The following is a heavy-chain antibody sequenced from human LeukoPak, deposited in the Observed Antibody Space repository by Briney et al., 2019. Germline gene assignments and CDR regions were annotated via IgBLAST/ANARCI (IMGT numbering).Heavy chain of an antibody. CDR3: ARRRWELRPATPRGYFDL. V-gene: IGHV4-30-4*08. D-gene: IGHD1-26*01. J-gene: IGHJ2*01. CDR1: GGSISSGDYY. CDR2: IYYSGST. Sequence: MSSETLSLTCTVSGGSISSGDYYWSWIRQPPGKGLEWIGYIYYSGSTYYNPSLKSRVTISVDTSKNQFSLKLSSVTAADTAVYYCARRRWELRPATPRGYFDLWGRGTLVTVSS.